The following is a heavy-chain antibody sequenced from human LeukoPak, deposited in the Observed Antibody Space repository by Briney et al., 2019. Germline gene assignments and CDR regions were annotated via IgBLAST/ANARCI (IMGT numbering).Heavy chain of an antibody. Sequence: KASETLSLTCAVYGGSFSGYYWSWIRQPPGKGLEWIGYIYYSGSTNYNPSLKSRVTISVDTSKNQFSLKLSSVTAADTAVYYCARQSGWYGGFDYWGQGTLVTVSS. CDR3: ARQSGWYGGFDY. CDR2: IYYSGST. CDR1: GGSFSGYY. J-gene: IGHJ4*02. D-gene: IGHD6-19*01. V-gene: IGHV4-59*08.